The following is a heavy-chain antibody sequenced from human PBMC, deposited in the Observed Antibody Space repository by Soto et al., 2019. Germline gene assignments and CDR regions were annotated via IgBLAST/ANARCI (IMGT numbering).Heavy chain of an antibody. Sequence: EVQLVESGGGLVKPGGSLRLSCAASGFSLSDYSMNWVRQAPGKGLEWVAAISSSSSIKHYADSMKGRCTISRDKPKNTLYLQMNGLSAGDTAFYYCAGSCDDGLDNWGQGTLVTVSS. CDR2: ISSSSSIK. CDR1: GFSLSDYS. V-gene: IGHV3-21*01. D-gene: IGHD2-15*01. J-gene: IGHJ4*02. CDR3: AGSCDDGLDN.